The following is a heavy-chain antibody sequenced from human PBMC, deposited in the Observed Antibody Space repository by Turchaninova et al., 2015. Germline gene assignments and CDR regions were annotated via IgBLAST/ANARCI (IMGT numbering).Heavy chain of an antibody. CDR3: ARGAPNDHDAFDI. D-gene: IGHD1-1*01. Sequence: QVQLQESGPGLVKPSGTLSLPCAVSGGSITSSHYWSWVRPPPGKGLAWIGEISHSGGTNYNPSLKSRVNTSVDQSNNQFSLNLSSVTAADTAVYYCARGAPNDHDAFDIWGQGTMVTVSS. J-gene: IGHJ3*02. CDR2: ISHSGGT. V-gene: IGHV4-4*02. CDR1: GGSITSSHY.